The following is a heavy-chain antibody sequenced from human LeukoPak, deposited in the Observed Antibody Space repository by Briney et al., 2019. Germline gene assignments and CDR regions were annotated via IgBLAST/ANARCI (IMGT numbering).Heavy chain of an antibody. D-gene: IGHD3-10*01. CDR3: ARVYYYGSGSPFDY. CDR2: INPNSGGT. CDR1: GYTFTGYY. Sequence: ASVKVSCKASGYTFTGYYMHWVRQAPGQGLEWMGWINPNSGGTNYAQKFQGRVTMTRDTSISTAYMELSRLRSDDTAVYYCARVYYYGSGSPFDYWGQGTLVTVSS. J-gene: IGHJ4*02. V-gene: IGHV1-2*02.